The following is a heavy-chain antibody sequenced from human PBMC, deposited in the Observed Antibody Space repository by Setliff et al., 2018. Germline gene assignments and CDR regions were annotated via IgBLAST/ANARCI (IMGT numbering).Heavy chain of an antibody. CDR2: VDPEDGET. Sequence: RASVKVSCKASGYTFTDYYMHWVQQAPGKGLEWMGRVDPEDGETIYAEKFQGRVTITADTSTDTAYMELSSLRSEDTAVYYCARVGDYGDNWGQGTLVTVSS. D-gene: IGHD3-10*01. V-gene: IGHV1-69-2*01. J-gene: IGHJ4*02. CDR1: GYTFTDYY. CDR3: ARVGDYGDN.